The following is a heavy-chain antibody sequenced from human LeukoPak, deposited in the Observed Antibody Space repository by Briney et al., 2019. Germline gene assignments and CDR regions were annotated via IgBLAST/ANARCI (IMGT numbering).Heavy chain of an antibody. Sequence: GESLKISCKGSGYIFTSYWNAWVRQMPGKGLEWMGIIYPGDSDTRYSPSFQGQVTISADKSISTAYLQWSSLKASDPAMYYCARRSGSFQGDYNFYYWGQGTLVTVSS. J-gene: IGHJ4*02. CDR1: GYIFTSYW. V-gene: IGHV5-51*01. CDR2: IYPGDSDT. CDR3: ARRSGSFQGDYNFYY. D-gene: IGHD1-26*01.